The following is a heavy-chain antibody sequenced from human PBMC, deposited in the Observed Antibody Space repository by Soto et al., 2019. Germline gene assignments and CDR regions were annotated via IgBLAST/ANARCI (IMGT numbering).Heavy chain of an antibody. J-gene: IGHJ4*02. D-gene: IGHD1-26*01. CDR3: ARESGSYDPLDY. CDR2: IYHSGGT. V-gene: IGHV4-59*01. CDR1: GASITSYY. Sequence: QVQLQESGPGLVKPSETLSLTCTVSGASITSYYWSWIRQPPGKGLEWIGYIYHSGGTNYNPSLKSRVTISIDTYKKQISLRMSSVTAADTAMYYCARESGSYDPLDYWGQGTQVTVSS.